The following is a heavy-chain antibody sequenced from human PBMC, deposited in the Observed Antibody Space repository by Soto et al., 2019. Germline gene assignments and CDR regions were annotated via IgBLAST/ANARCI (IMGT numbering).Heavy chain of an antibody. Sequence: QPGGSLRLSCAASGFTFSSYAMSWVRQAPGKGLEWVSAISGSGGSTYYADSVKGRFTISRDNSKNTLYLQMNSLRAEDTAVYYCAKEREVARLRYSTTPLDYWGQGTLVTVAS. CDR3: AKEREVARLRYSTTPLDY. D-gene: IGHD3-9*01. CDR1: GFTFSSYA. V-gene: IGHV3-23*01. CDR2: ISGSGGST. J-gene: IGHJ4*02.